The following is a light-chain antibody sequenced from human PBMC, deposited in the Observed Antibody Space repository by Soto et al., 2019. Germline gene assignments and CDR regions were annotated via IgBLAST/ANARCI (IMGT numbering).Light chain of an antibody. CDR2: DAS. CDR3: QQYDNLPLT. Sequence: DIQMTHSPSSLSASVGDRGTITCQASQDISNYLNWYQQKPGKAPKLLIYDASNLETGVPSRFSGSGSGTDFTFTISSLKPEDIETYYCQQYDNLPLTFGGGTKVDI. CDR1: QDISNY. J-gene: IGKJ4*01. V-gene: IGKV1-33*01.